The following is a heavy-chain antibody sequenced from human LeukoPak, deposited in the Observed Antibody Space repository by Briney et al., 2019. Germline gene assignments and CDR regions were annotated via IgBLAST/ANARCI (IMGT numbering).Heavy chain of an antibody. CDR3: ARLYRSSWYLDN. CDR2: IYTSGST. Sequence: PSQTLSLTCTVSGGSISSGSYYWSWIRQPAGKGLEWIGRIYTSGSTNYNPSLKSRVTISVDTSKNQFSLNLSSVTAADTAVYYCARLYRSSWYLDNWGQGTLVTVSS. V-gene: IGHV4-61*02. D-gene: IGHD6-13*01. J-gene: IGHJ4*02. CDR1: GGSISSGSYY.